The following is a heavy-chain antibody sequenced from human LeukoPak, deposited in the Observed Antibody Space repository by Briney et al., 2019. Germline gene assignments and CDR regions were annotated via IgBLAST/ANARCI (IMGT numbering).Heavy chain of an antibody. Sequence: GASVKVSCKASGYTFTSYGIGWVRQAPGQGLEWMGWISAYNGNTNYAQKLQGRVTMTTDTSTSTAYMELRSLRSDDTAVYYCARARGRTAMASLDYWGQGTLVTVSS. J-gene: IGHJ4*02. V-gene: IGHV1-18*01. CDR3: ARARGRTAMASLDY. CDR1: GYTFTSYG. CDR2: ISAYNGNT. D-gene: IGHD5-18*01.